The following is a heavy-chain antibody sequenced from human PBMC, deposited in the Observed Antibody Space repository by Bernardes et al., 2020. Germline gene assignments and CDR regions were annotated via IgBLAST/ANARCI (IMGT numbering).Heavy chain of an antibody. D-gene: IGHD6-13*01. CDR1: GFTFRSYW. J-gene: IGHJ5*02. CDR2: INSDGSST. V-gene: IGHV3-74*01. CDR3: AREGIPYWFDP. Sequence: GWSLLLSCAASGFTFRSYWMHWVRQAPGQGLVWVSRINSDGSSTSYADSVKGRFTISRDNAKNTLYLQMNSLRAEDTAVYYCAREGIPYWFDPWGQGTLVTVSS.